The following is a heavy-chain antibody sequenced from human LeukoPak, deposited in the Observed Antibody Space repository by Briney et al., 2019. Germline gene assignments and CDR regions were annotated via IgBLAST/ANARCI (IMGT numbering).Heavy chain of an antibody. D-gene: IGHD3-10*01. CDR2: IRSRANSYAT. J-gene: IGHJ6*02. Sequence: GGSLRLSCAASGFTFSGAGMHWVRQASGKGLEWVGRIRSRANSYATAYAASVKGRFTVSRDDSKNTAYLQMNSLKTEDTAVYYCARDRGSGSDTNYYYGMDVWGQGTTVTVSS. CDR1: GFTFSGAG. CDR3: ARDRGSGSDTNYYYGMDV. V-gene: IGHV3-73*01.